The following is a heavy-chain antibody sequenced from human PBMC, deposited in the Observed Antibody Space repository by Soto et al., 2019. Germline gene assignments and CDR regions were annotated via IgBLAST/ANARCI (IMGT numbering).Heavy chain of an antibody. V-gene: IGHV3-7*01. CDR1: GFSFSSYW. J-gene: IGHJ4*02. Sequence: EGQLVESGGDLVQPGGSLRLSCAASGFSFSSYWMTWARQAPGKGLEWVANIKEDGSEKYYVDSVKGRFTISRDNAKNSLYLQMNSLRADDTAVYYCARGRGWCDYWGEGALVTVAA. D-gene: IGHD6-19*01. CDR3: ARGRGWCDY. CDR2: IKEDGSEK.